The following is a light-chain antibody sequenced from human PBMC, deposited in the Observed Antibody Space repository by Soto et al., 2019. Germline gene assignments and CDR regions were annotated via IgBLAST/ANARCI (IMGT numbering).Light chain of an antibody. CDR2: TAS. J-gene: IGKJ4*01. V-gene: IGKV1-27*01. Sequence: IQMTQSPSSLSASVGDRVTITCRSSQGISNYLAWYQHKPGKVPKLLIYTASALQSGVPSRFSGSRSGTDFTLTISSLQPDDVATYYCQKYNSAPLTLGGGTKVE. CDR3: QKYNSAPLT. CDR1: QGISNY.